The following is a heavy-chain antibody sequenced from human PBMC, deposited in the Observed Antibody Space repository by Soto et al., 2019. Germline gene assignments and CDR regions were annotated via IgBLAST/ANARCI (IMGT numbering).Heavy chain of an antibody. J-gene: IGHJ6*02. CDR3: ARRYCISTSCYDECYYYGMDV. CDR2: MNPNSGNT. CDR1: GYTFTSYD. Sequence: GASVKVSCKASGYTFTSYDINWVRQATGQGLEWMGWMNPNSGNTGYAQKFQGRVTMTRNTSISTAYMELSSLRSEDTAVYYCARRYCISTSCYDECYYYGMDVWGQGTTVTVSS. V-gene: IGHV1-8*01. D-gene: IGHD2-2*01.